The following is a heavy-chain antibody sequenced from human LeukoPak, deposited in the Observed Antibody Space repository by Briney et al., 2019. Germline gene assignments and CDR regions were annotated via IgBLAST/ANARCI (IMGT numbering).Heavy chain of an antibody. CDR3: GKTTAGYSSGQKPAWPVDY. V-gene: IGHV3-23*01. J-gene: IGHJ4*02. Sequence: PGGSLRLSCEASGFTFGSFAMYWVRQAPGKGLEWIAGIFGSGGSPHYADSVKGRFTISRDNSKNTVYLQINRLRAEDTAVYYCGKTTAGYSSGQKPAWPVDYWGQGTLVTVSS. D-gene: IGHD5-18*01. CDR1: GFTFGSFA. CDR2: IFGSGGSP.